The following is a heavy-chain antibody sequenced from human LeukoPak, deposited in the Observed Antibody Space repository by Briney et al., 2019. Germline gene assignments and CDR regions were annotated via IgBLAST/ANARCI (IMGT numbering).Heavy chain of an antibody. CDR1: GYTFTIYG. Sequence: ASVTVSFTASGYTFTIYGISWVRQAPGQGLEWMGWISAYNGNTNYAQKLQGRVTMTTDTSTSTACMELKSLRSDDTAVYYCARDQAEAYGARDFDYWGQGTLVTVS. D-gene: IGHD4-17*01. J-gene: IGHJ4*02. CDR2: ISAYNGNT. CDR3: ARDQAEAYGARDFDY. V-gene: IGHV1-18*01.